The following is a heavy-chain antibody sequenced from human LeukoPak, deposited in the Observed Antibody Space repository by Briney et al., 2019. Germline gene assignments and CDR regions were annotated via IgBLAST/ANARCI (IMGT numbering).Heavy chain of an antibody. Sequence: GGSLRLSCAASGFTFNTYWMGWVRQAPGKGLEWVANIKQDGSEIYYVDSVKGRFTISRDNAKNSLYLQMNSLIAEDTAVYYCARVLGYGWFDPWGQGTLVTVSS. CDR2: IKQDGSEI. CDR1: GFTFNTYW. V-gene: IGHV3-7*01. CDR3: ARVLGYGWFDP. J-gene: IGHJ5*02. D-gene: IGHD5-18*01.